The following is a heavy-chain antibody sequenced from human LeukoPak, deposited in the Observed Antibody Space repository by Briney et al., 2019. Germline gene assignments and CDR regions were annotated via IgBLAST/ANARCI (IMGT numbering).Heavy chain of an antibody. Sequence: SVKVSSKASGVTFSIYAISWVRQAPGQGLEWMGGIIPIFGTANYAQKFQGRVTITADKSTSTAYMELSSLRSEDTAVYYCAREGNSSGWTDYWGQGTLVTVSS. CDR1: GVTFSIYA. V-gene: IGHV1-69*06. CDR3: AREGNSSGWTDY. CDR2: IIPIFGTA. J-gene: IGHJ4*02. D-gene: IGHD6-19*01.